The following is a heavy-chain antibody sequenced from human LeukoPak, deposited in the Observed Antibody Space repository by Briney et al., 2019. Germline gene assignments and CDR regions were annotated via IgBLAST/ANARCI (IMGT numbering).Heavy chain of an antibody. CDR2: IYTSGST. Sequence: PSETLSLTCTVSGGSISSYYWSWIRQPAGKGLEWIGRIYTSGSTNYNPSLKSRVTMSVDTSKNQFSLKLSSVTAADTAVYYCARDPYSSSWYDHYFDYWGQGTLVTVSS. D-gene: IGHD6-13*01. CDR1: GGSISSYY. J-gene: IGHJ4*02. CDR3: ARDPYSSSWYDHYFDY. V-gene: IGHV4-4*07.